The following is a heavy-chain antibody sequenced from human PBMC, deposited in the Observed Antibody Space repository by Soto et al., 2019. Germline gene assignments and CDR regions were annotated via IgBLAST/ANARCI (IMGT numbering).Heavy chain of an antibody. V-gene: IGHV4-59*01. J-gene: IGHJ5*02. CDR2: TYYSGST. Sequence: SETLSLTCTVSGGSISSYYWSWIRQPPGKGLEWIGYTYYSGSTNYNPSLKSRVTISVDTSKNQFSLKLSSVTAADTAVYYCAREIAVAGTSWFGPWGQGTLVTLSS. CDR1: GGSISSYY. CDR3: AREIAVAGTSWFGP. D-gene: IGHD6-19*01.